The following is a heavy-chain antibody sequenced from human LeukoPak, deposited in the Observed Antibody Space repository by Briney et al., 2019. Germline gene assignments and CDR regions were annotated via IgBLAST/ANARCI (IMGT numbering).Heavy chain of an antibody. Sequence: PSQTLSLTCTVSGGSISSGDYYWSWIRQPPGKGLEWIGYIYYSGSTNYNPSLKSRVTISVDTSKNQFSLKLSSVTAADTAVYYCARATKYWDVLDYWGQGTLVTVSS. CDR1: GGSISSGDYY. CDR2: IYYSGST. D-gene: IGHD1-26*01. V-gene: IGHV4-30-4*01. J-gene: IGHJ4*02. CDR3: ARATKYWDVLDY.